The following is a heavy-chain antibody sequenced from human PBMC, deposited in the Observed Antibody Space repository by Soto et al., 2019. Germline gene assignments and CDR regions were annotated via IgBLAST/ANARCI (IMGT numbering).Heavy chain of an antibody. CDR2: ISGSGGST. J-gene: IGHJ6*03. CDR3: AKNTDPFDSNPPYYYYYMDV. CDR1: GFTFSSYA. V-gene: IGHV3-23*01. D-gene: IGHD4-4*01. Sequence: PGGSLRLSCAASGFTFSSYAMSWVRQAPGKGLEWVSAISGSGGSTYYADSVKGRFTISRDNSKNTLYLQMNSLRAEDTAVYYCAKNTDPFDSNPPYYYYYMDVWGKGTTVTVSS.